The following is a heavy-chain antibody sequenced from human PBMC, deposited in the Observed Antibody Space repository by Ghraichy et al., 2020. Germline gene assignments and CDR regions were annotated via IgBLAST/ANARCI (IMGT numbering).Heavy chain of an antibody. V-gene: IGHV3-48*02. Sequence: GGSLRLSCAASGFTFSTYTMNWVRQAPGKGLEWVSYIGSGSSAVYYADSLQGRFTNSRDNAKYSLYMQMNSLGEEDTTVYYCARDYYNSERYAFDSWVQGSLITVSS. CDR2: IGSGSSAV. J-gene: IGHJ4*02. CDR1: GFTFSTYT. D-gene: IGHD3-10*01. CDR3: ARDYYNSERYAFDS.